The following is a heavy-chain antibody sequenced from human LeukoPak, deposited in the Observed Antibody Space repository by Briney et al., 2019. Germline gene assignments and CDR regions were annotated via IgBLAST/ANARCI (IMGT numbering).Heavy chain of an antibody. Sequence: GGSLRLSCAASGFTFSDYYMSWIRQAPGKGLEGVSYISSSGSTIYYADSVKGRFTISRDNAKNSLYLQMNSLRAEDTAVYYCARDEYYDILTGYARGSAFDIWGQGTMVTVSS. V-gene: IGHV3-11*01. D-gene: IGHD3-9*01. CDR1: GFTFSDYY. CDR2: ISSSGSTI. CDR3: ARDEYYDILTGYARGSAFDI. J-gene: IGHJ3*02.